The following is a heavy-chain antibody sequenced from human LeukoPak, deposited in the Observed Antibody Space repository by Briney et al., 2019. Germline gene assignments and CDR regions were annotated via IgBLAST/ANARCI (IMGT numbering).Heavy chain of an antibody. D-gene: IGHD3-9*01. CDR1: GGSISSSSYY. CDR3: ARGDILTGYYADY. J-gene: IGHJ4*02. CDR2: IYYSGST. V-gene: IGHV4-39*01. Sequence: SETLSLTCTVSGGSISSSSYYWGWIRQPPGKGLEWIGSIYYSGSTYYNPSLKSRVTISVDTSKNQFSLKLSSVTAADTAVYYCARGDILTGYYADYWGQGTPVTVSS.